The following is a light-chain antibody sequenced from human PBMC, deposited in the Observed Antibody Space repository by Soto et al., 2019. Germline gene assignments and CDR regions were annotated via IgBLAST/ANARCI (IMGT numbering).Light chain of an antibody. CDR2: DAS. CDR3: QQYNSYSWT. V-gene: IGKV1-5*01. Sequence: DIQMTQSPSPLSASVGDRVTITCRASQSISSWLAWYQQKPGKAPNLLIYDASRFQSGVPSRFSGSGSRTEFNLTISSLQPDDFAPYYCQQYNSYSWTFGQGTKVEIK. J-gene: IGKJ1*01. CDR1: QSISSW.